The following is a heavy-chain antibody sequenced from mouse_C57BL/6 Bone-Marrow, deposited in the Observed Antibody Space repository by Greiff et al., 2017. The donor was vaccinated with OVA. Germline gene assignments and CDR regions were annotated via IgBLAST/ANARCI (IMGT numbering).Heavy chain of an antibody. D-gene: IGHD1-1*01. Sequence: LEWVAYISSGSSTIYYADTVKGRFTISRDNAKNTLFLQMTSLRSEDTAMYYCARGGSRETWFAYWGQGTLVTVSA. J-gene: IGHJ3*01. CDR2: ISSGSSTI. V-gene: IGHV5-17*01. CDR3: ARGGSRETWFAY.